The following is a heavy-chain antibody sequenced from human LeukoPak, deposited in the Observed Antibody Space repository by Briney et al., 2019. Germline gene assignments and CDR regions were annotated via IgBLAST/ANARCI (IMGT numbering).Heavy chain of an antibody. D-gene: IGHD6-25*01. V-gene: IGHV3-21*01. CDR2: ISRSSSYI. CDR1: GFTFSSYR. CDR3: ATEGPTSSGFGY. Sequence: GGSLRLSCAASGFTFSSYRMNWVRQAPGKGLEWVSSISRSSSYIYYADSVKGRFTISRDNAKNSLYLQMNSLRAEDTAVYYCATEGPTSSGFGYWGQGTLVTVSS. J-gene: IGHJ4*02.